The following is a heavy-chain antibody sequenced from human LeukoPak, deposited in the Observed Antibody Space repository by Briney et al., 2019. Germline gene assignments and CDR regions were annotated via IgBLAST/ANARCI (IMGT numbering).Heavy chain of an antibody. D-gene: IGHD2-15*01. V-gene: IGHV3-33*01. CDR1: GFTFSNYG. CDR3: SGSFDF. CDR2: IWHDGSNR. Sequence: GGSLRLSRAASGFTFSNYGMHWVRQAPGKGLEWVAVIWHDGSNRYYADSVKGRFTISRDNSENTLYLQMNSLRAEDTAVYYCSGSFDFWGQGTLVTVSS. J-gene: IGHJ4*02.